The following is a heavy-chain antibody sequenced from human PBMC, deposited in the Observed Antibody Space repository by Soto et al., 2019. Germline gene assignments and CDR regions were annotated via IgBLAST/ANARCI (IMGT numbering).Heavy chain of an antibody. CDR2: ISYDGSNK. CDR1: GFTFSSYA. CDR3: AGPRNYYYYGMDV. V-gene: IGHV3-30-3*01. J-gene: IGHJ6*02. Sequence: QVQLVESGGGVVQPGRSLRLSCAASGFTFSSYAMHWVRQAPGKGLEWVAVISYDGSNKYYADSVKGRFTTSRDNSKNTLYLQMNSLRADDTAVYYCAGPRNYYYYGMDVWGQGTTVTVSS.